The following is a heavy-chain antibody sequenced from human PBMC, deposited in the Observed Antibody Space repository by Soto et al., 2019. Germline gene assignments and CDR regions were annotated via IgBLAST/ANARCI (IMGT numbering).Heavy chain of an antibody. CDR2: TIPIFGTA. J-gene: IGHJ6*02. CDR1: GGTFSSDA. V-gene: IGHV1-69*01. Sequence: QVQLVQSGAEVKKPGSSVKVSCKASGGTFSSDAISWVRQAPGQGLEWMGGTIPIFGTANYAQKFQGRVTITADESTSTAYMELSSLRAEDTAVYYGARDWGGGMDVWCQGATVTFAS. D-gene: IGHD3-16*01. CDR3: ARDWGGGMDV.